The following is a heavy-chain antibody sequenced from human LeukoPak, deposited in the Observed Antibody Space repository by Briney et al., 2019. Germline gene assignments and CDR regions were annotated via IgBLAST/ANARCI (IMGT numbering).Heavy chain of an antibody. CDR3: AKALSLYYYDSSGIYY. V-gene: IGHV3-23*01. CDR1: GFTFSSYA. Sequence: GGSPRLSCAASGFTFSSYAMSWVRQAPGKGLEWVSAISGSGGSTYYADSVKGRFTISRDNSKNTLYLQMNSLRAEDTAVYYCAKALSLYYYDSSGIYYWGQGTLVTVSS. J-gene: IGHJ4*02. D-gene: IGHD3-22*01. CDR2: ISGSGGST.